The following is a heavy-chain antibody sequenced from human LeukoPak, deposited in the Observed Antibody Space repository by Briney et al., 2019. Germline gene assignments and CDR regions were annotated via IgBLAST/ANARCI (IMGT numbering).Heavy chain of an antibody. Sequence: PSETLSLTCTVSGGSISSYYWSWIRQPPGKGLEWIGYIYYSGSTNYNPSLKSRVTKSVDTSKNQFSLKLSSVTAADTAVYYCASFSVVPAYFDYWGQGTLVTVSS. J-gene: IGHJ4*02. CDR3: ASFSVVPAYFDY. CDR1: GGSISSYY. CDR2: IYYSGST. V-gene: IGHV4-59*01. D-gene: IGHD2-2*01.